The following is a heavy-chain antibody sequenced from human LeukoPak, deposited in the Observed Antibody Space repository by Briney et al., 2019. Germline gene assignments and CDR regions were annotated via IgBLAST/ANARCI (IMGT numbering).Heavy chain of an antibody. CDR2: IYWDGVNA. Sequence: GGSLRLSWAASGFTFDDYTIHWVRQTPGKGREDVALIYWDGVNAYYADSVKGRFTISRDNAKNSLYLQMTSLRAEDTAVYYCARTPDTAMEYYYYYYMDVWGKGTTVTISS. V-gene: IGHV3-43*01. CDR3: ARTPDTAMEYYYYYYMDV. CDR1: GFTFDDYT. D-gene: IGHD5-18*01. J-gene: IGHJ6*03.